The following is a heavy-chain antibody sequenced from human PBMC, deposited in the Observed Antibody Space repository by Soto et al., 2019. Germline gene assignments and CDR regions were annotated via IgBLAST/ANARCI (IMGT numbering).Heavy chain of an antibody. D-gene: IGHD3-16*01. CDR3: ARVVIMITFGEHPY. CDR2: INAGNGNT. Sequence: QVQLVQSGAEVKKPGASVKVSCKASGYTFTSYAMHWVRQAPGQRLEWMGWINAGNGNTKYSQKFQGRVTITRDTSASTAYMELSSLRSEDTAVYYCARVVIMITFGEHPYWGQGTLVTVSS. J-gene: IGHJ4*02. CDR1: GYTFTSYA. V-gene: IGHV1-3*01.